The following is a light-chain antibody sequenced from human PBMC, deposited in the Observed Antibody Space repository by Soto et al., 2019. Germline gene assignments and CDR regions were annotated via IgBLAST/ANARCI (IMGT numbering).Light chain of an antibody. V-gene: IGLV2-23*02. Sequence: QSALTQPASVSGSPGQSIAISCTGVRIDVDSYDYVSWYQQHPGQAPKLIIYEVNKRPSGVSIRFSGSKSGNTASLTISGLQAEDEADYYCCSYAGTSYVFGAGTKVTVL. J-gene: IGLJ1*01. CDR1: RIDVDSYDY. CDR3: CSYAGTSYV. CDR2: EVN.